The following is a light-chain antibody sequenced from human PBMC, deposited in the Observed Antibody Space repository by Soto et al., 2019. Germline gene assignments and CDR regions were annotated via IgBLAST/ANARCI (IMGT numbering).Light chain of an antibody. CDR2: GAS. V-gene: IGKV3-20*01. J-gene: IGKJ1*01. CDR1: QSVSSSY. CDR3: QQYNNWPWT. Sequence: EIVLTQSPGTLSLSPGERATLSCRASQSVSSSYLAWYQQKPGQAPRLLIYGASSRAPGFPARFSGSGSGTDFTLTISSLQSEDFAVYYCQQYNNWPWTFGQGTKVE.